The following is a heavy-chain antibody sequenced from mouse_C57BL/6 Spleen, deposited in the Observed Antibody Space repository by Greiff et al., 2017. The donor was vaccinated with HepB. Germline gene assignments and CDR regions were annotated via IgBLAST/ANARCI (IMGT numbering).Heavy chain of an antibody. CDR3: AIEITTAYYFDY. J-gene: IGHJ2*01. CDR1: GYAFSSYW. Sequence: LVESGAELVKPGASVKISCKASGYAFSSYWMNWVKQRPGKGLEWIGQIYPGAGDTNYNGKFKGKATLTADKSSSTAYMQLRSLTSDDSAVYFCAIEITTAYYFDYWGHGTTLTVSS. CDR2: IYPGAGDT. D-gene: IGHD1-2*01. V-gene: IGHV1-80*01.